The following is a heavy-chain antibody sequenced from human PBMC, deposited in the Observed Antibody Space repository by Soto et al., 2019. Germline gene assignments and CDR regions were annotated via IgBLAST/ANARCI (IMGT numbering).Heavy chain of an antibody. J-gene: IGHJ4*02. CDR3: ARETGTAEHYFDF. D-gene: IGHD1-1*01. V-gene: IGHV3-48*01. CDR2: IGTSSSAI. CDR1: GFTFTSSD. Sequence: GGSVRLSCAASGFTFTSSDMNWVRQAPGKGLEWVSYIGTSSSAIHYADSVKGRFTISRDNAKNSLYLQMNSLRAEDTAVYHCARETGTAEHYFDFWGQGTLVTVSS.